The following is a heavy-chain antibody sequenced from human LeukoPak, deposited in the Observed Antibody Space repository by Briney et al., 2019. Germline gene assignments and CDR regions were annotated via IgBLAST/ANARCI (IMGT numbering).Heavy chain of an antibody. CDR3: VTGDPIWFDP. V-gene: IGHV3-23*01. CDR2: VTSGGGHI. Sequence: PGGSLRLSCAASGFSFSNYAMSWGREAPGKGLEWGSGVTSGGGHIYYADFVKGRFTISRDDSKNTLFLQMDSLRVEDTAVYYCVTGDPIWFDPWGQGTLVTVSS. CDR1: GFSFSNYA. J-gene: IGHJ5*02. D-gene: IGHD3-10*01.